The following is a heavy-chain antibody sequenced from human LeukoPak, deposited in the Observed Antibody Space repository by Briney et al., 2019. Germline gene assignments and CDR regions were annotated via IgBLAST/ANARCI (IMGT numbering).Heavy chain of an antibody. V-gene: IGHV3-15*01. Sequence: GGSLRLSCAASGFTFSNAWMSWVRQAPGKGLEWVGRIKSKTDGGTTDYAAPVKGRFTISRDDSKNTLYLQMNSLKTEDTAVYYCTTEYIVVVVADAFDIWGQGPMVTVSS. CDR3: TTEYIVVVVADAFDI. CDR1: GFTFSNAW. D-gene: IGHD2-15*01. J-gene: IGHJ3*02. CDR2: IKSKTDGGTT.